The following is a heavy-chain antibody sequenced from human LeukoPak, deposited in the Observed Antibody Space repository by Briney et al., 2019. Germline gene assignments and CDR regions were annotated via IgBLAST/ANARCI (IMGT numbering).Heavy chain of an antibody. Sequence: PGGSLRLSCAASGFTFSSYWMSWVRQAPKKGLEWVANINQGGSEKYHVDSVRGRFTISRDNAKNSLYLQMNSLRADDTAVYYCARDVTALDSWGQGTLVTVSS. CDR1: GFTFSSYW. D-gene: IGHD2-2*01. J-gene: IGHJ4*02. CDR3: ARDVTALDS. CDR2: INQGGSEK. V-gene: IGHV3-7*01.